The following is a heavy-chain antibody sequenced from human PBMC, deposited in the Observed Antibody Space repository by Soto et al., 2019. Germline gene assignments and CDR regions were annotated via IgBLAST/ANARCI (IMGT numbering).Heavy chain of an antibody. Sequence: GGSLRLSCAASEFTFSSYGMHWVRQAPGKGLEWVAAVWFDGSKTYYVDSVKGRFTISRDNSKNMLYLQMNSLRVEDTAVYYCARDVGGSSSAGRFDYWGQGTLVTVSS. V-gene: IGHV3-33*08. CDR3: ARDVGGSSSAGRFDY. D-gene: IGHD6-6*01. CDR1: EFTFSSYG. CDR2: VWFDGSKT. J-gene: IGHJ4*02.